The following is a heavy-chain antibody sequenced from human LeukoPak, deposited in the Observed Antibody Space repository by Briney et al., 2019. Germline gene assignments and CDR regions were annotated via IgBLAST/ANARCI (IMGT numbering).Heavy chain of an antibody. CDR2: IYYSGST. CDR3: ARGGSYGLGY. V-gene: IGHV4-59*12. CDR1: GGSISSYY. D-gene: IGHD1-26*01. Sequence: PSETLSLTCTVSGGSISSYYWSWIRQPPGKGLEWIGYIYYSGSTNYSPSLKSRVTISVDTSKNHFSLKLSSVTAADTAVYYCARGGSYGLGYWGQGTLVTVSS. J-gene: IGHJ4*02.